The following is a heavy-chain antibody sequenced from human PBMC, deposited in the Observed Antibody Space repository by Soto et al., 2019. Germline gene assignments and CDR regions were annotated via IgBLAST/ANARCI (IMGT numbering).Heavy chain of an antibody. D-gene: IGHD5-12*01. J-gene: IGHJ3*02. Sequence: SETLSLTCTVSGGSISSGSYYWGWIRQPPGKGLEWIGSIYYSGSTYYNPSLKSRVTISVDTSKNQFSLKLSSVTAADTAVYYCARRGRGKREYSGYDVPTNAFDIWGQGTMVTV. CDR2: IYYSGST. CDR1: GGSISSGSYY. CDR3: ARRGRGKREYSGYDVPTNAFDI. V-gene: IGHV4-39*01.